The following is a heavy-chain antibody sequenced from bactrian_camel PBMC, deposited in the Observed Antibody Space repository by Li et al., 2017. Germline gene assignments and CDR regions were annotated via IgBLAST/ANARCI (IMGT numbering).Heavy chain of an antibody. CDR1: GILFC. V-gene: IGHV3S54*01. J-gene: IGHJ6*01. CDR2: AHRGAGST. D-gene: IGHD6*01. Sequence: HVQLVESGGGSVEAGGSLTLSCSHSGILFCLAWFRQAPGQEREWVGTAHRGAGSTTYADSVKGRFTISPGNATNTVSLQMNSLKPEDTAMYYCAADPSWEAVASRVPRFGSRGRGTQVTVS. CDR3: AADPSWEAVASRVPRFGS.